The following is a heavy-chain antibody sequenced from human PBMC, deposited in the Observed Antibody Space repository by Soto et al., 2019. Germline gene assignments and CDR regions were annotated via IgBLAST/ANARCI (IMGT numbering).Heavy chain of an antibody. J-gene: IGHJ3*02. CDR3: ARLSSTDAFDI. V-gene: IGHV3-21*01. CDR1: GFTFSSYS. D-gene: IGHD6-13*01. CDR2: ISSSSSYI. Sequence: LRLSCAASGFTFSSYSMNWVRQAPGKGLEWVSSISSSSSYIYYADSVKGRFTISRDNAKNSLYLQMNSLRAEDTAVYYCARLSSTDAFDIWGQGTMVTVSS.